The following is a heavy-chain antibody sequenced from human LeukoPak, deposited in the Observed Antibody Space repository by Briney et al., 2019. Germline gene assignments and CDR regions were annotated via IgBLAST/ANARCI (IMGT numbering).Heavy chain of an antibody. CDR2: IYFSGGT. CDR3: ARFHLDYGDYTGPNYWYFDL. D-gene: IGHD4-17*01. J-gene: IGHJ2*01. CDR1: GGSISNSGYY. V-gene: IGHV4-39*07. Sequence: SETLSLTCTVSGGSISNSGYYWGWLRHPPGMGLEWIGSIYFSGGTYYNPSLKSRVTISVDTSKNQFSLKLSSVTAADTAVYYCARFHLDYGDYTGPNYWYFDLWGRGTLVTVSS.